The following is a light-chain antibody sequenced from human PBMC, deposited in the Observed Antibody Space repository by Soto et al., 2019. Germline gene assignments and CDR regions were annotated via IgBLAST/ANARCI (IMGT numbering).Light chain of an antibody. CDR2: WAS. Sequence: DIVMTQSPDSLAVSLGERATINCKSSQSVLYSSNNRNYLAWYQQKPGQPPKLFIYWASTRESGVPDRFSGSGSETDFTLIISSLQAEELAVYYFQQYYRTPPTVGQGNKVQIK. J-gene: IGKJ1*01. CDR3: QQYYRTPPT. CDR1: QSVLYSSNNRNY. V-gene: IGKV4-1*01.